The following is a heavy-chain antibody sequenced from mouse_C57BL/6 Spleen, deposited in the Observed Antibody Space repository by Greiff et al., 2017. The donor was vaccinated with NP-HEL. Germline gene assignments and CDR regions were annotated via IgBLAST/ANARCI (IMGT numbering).Heavy chain of an antibody. Sequence: QVQLKESGAELARPGASVKLSCKASGYTFTNYGISWVKQRTGQGLEWIGEIYPRSGNTYYNEKFKGKATLTADKSSSTAYMELRSLTSEDSAVYFCARYTGVANPFAYWGQGTLVTVSA. CDR3: ARYTGVANPFAY. V-gene: IGHV1-81*01. CDR1: GYTFTNYG. D-gene: IGHD1-1*01. CDR2: IYPRSGNT. J-gene: IGHJ3*01.